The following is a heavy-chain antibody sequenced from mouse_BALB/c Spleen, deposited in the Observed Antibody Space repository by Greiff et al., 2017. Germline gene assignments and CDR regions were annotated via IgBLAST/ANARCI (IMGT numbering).Heavy chain of an antibody. CDR2: ISSGGSYT. CDR1: GFTFSSYG. D-gene: IGHD3-2*01. J-gene: IGHJ3*01. V-gene: IGHV5-6*01. CDR3: ARPPDSSGHACFAY. Sequence: EVKVVESGGDLVKPGGSLKLSCAASGFTFSSYGMSWVRQTPDKRLEWVATISSGGSYTYYPDSVKGLFTISRDNAKNTLYLQMSTLKSEGTAMYYGARPPDSSGHACFAYWGQGTLVTVSA.